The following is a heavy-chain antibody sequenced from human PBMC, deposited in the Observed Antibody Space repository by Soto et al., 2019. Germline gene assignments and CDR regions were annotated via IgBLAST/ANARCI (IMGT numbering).Heavy chain of an antibody. D-gene: IGHD3-10*01. CDR1: GYTFTSYG. J-gene: IGHJ4*02. CDR2: ISAYNGNT. Sequence: VQLVQSGAEVKKPGASVKVSCKASGYTFTSYGISWVRQAPGQGLEWMGWISAYNGNTNYAQKLQGRVTKTTDTDTRTALMEVRRLRSDDTAVYYYARNLVTMVRGVIHYFDYWGQGPLVTVSS. V-gene: IGHV1-18*01. CDR3: ARNLVTMVRGVIHYFDY.